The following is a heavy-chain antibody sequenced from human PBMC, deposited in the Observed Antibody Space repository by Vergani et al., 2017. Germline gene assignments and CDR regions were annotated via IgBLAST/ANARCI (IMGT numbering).Heavy chain of an antibody. CDR1: GFTFDDYA. CDR3: AKDGYSNYDFAFMDV. CDR2: ISWNSGSI. Sequence: EVQLVESGGGLVQPGRSLRLSCAASGFTFDDYAMHWVRQAPGKGLEWVSGISWNSGSIGYADSVKGRFTISRDNAKNSLYLQMNSLRAEDTALYYCAKDGYSNYDFAFMDVWGKGTTVTVSS. V-gene: IGHV3-9*01. D-gene: IGHD4-11*01. J-gene: IGHJ6*03.